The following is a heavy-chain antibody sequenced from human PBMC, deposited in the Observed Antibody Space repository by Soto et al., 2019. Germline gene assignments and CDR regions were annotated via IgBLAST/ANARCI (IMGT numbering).Heavy chain of an antibody. J-gene: IGHJ5*01. CDR3: GRESGETWDYEAS. D-gene: IGHD1-7*01. CDR1: GGSMSSYR. CDR2: LNTYGNT. V-gene: IGHV4-4*07. Sequence: QVQLQESGPGLVRPSETLSLTCTVSGGSMSSYRWSWIRQPAGKGLEWTGRLNTYGNTHYNPSLKSRVTVSVDTSRNQFFLTLRSVTAADSAVYHCGRESGETWDYEASWGHGTPVTVSS.